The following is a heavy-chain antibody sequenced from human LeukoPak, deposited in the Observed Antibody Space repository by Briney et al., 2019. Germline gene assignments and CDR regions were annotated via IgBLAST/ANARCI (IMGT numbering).Heavy chain of an antibody. D-gene: IGHD4-23*01. Sequence: GASVKVSCKASGGTFSSYAISWVRQAPGQGLEWMGIINPSGGSTSYAQKFQGRVTMTRDTSTSTVYMELSSLRSEDTAVYYCARDADYGGNSGAFDIWGQGTMVTVSS. CDR2: INPSGGST. CDR3: ARDADYGGNSGAFDI. V-gene: IGHV1-46*01. J-gene: IGHJ3*02. CDR1: GGTFSSYA.